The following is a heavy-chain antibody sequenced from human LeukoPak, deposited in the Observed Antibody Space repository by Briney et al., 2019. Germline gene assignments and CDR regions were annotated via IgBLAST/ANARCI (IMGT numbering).Heavy chain of an antibody. CDR1: GGSLSGYY. J-gene: IGHJ4*02. V-gene: IGHV4-34*01. D-gene: IGHD7-27*01. CDR2: INHSGST. Sequence: SETLSLTCAVYGGSLSGYYWSWIRQPPGKGLEWIGEINHSGSTNYNPSLKSRVTISVDTSKNQFSLKLSSVTAADTAVYYCARWRNWGYYFDYWGQGTLVTVSS. CDR3: ARWRNWGYYFDY.